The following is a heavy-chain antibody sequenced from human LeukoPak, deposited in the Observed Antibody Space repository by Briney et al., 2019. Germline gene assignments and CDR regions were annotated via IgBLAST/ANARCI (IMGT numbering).Heavy chain of an antibody. V-gene: IGHV3-30*18. D-gene: IGHD3-16*02. J-gene: IGHJ4*02. CDR1: GFTFSSYG. CDR3: AKDRLGELSSFCDY. Sequence: GGSLRLSCAASGFTFSSYGMHWVRQAPGKGLEWVAVISYDGSNKYYADSVKGRFTISRDNSKNTLYLQVNSLRAEDTAVYYCAKDRLGELSSFCDYWGQGTLVTVSS. CDR2: ISYDGSNK.